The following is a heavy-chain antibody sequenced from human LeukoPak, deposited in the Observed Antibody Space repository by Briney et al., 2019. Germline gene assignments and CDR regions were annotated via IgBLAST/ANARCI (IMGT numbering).Heavy chain of an antibody. CDR1: GFTFRNYW. J-gene: IGHJ4*02. CDR3: VPLNWNPPGDFDR. D-gene: IGHD1-20*01. CDR2: IKDDGSDK. Sequence: GGSLRLSFAASGFTFRNYWMNWVRQAPGKGLEWVANIKDDGSDKYYVDSVKGRFFITKDNAKNSLYLQMNSLRVEDTAVYYCVPLNWNPPGDFDRWGQGTLVTVSS. V-gene: IGHV3-7*01.